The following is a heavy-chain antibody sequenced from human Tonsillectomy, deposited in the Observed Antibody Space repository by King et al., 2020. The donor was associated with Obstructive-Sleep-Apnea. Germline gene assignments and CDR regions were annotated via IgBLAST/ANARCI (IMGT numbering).Heavy chain of an antibody. Sequence: VQLVESGAEVKKPGESLTISCKGSGYSFTTYWIGWVRQTPGNGLEWMGIIHPRDSDARYRPSFQGQVTISADKSISTAYLQWTSLRTSDTAMYYCARERVGSFDVWGQGTMVTVSS. D-gene: IGHD1-1*01. V-gene: IGHV5-51*01. J-gene: IGHJ3*01. CDR3: ARERVGSFDV. CDR1: GYSFTTYW. CDR2: IHPRDSDA.